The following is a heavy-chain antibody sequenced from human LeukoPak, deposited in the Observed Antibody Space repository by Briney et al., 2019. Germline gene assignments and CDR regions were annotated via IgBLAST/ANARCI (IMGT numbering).Heavy chain of an antibody. J-gene: IGHJ6*03. CDR2: VNPNGGNT. D-gene: IGHD2-2*01. CDR1: GYTFTSYD. CDR3: ARSDCSSTSCYGIYYYYYYMDV. Sequence: ASVKVSCKASGYTFTSYDINWVRQATGQGLEWMGWVNPNGGNTGYAQKFQGRVTMTRNTSISTAYMELSSLRSEDTAVYYCARSDCSSTSCYGIYYYYYYMDVWGKGTTVTVSS. V-gene: IGHV1-8*01.